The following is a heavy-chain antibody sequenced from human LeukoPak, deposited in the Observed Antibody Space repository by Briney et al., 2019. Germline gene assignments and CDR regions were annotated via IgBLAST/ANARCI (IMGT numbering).Heavy chain of an antibody. V-gene: IGHV3-21*01. Sequence: PGGSLRLSCAASGFTFSSYGMSWVRQAPGKGLEWVSSISSSSSYIYYADSVKGRFTISRDNAKNSLFLQMNSLRAEDTAVYYCARGLGWLHSWGQGTLVTVSS. D-gene: IGHD3/OR15-3a*01. J-gene: IGHJ5*02. CDR1: GFTFSSYG. CDR2: ISSSSSYI. CDR3: ARGLGWLHS.